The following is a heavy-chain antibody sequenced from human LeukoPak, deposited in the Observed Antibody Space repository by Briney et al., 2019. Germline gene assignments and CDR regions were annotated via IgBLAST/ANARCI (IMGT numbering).Heavy chain of an antibody. V-gene: IGHV3-7*01. Sequence: PGGSLRLSCAASGFTFSSYWMSWVRQAPGKGLEWVANMNPDGSEKYFLDSVKGRFTISRDNAKNSLYLQMNSLKAEDTAVYYCARAPSDYWGQGTLVTVSS. J-gene: IGHJ4*02. CDR2: MNPDGSEK. CDR1: GFTFSSYW. CDR3: ARAPSDY.